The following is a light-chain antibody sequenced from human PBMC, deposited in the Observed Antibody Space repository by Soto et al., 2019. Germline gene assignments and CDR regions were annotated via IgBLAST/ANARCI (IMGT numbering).Light chain of an antibody. CDR1: QSVSSN. J-gene: IGKJ1*01. Sequence: IVMTQSPATLSVAPGERATLSCRASQSVSSNLAWYQQKPGQAPRLLIYGASTGATGIPARFSGSGSGTEFTLTISSLQSEDFAVYYCQQYNNWPVTFGQGTKV. CDR2: GAS. CDR3: QQYNNWPVT. V-gene: IGKV3-15*01.